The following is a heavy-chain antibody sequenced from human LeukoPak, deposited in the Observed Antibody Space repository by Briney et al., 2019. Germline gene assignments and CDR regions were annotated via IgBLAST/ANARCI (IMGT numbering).Heavy chain of an antibody. CDR1: GFTFSSYW. V-gene: IGHV3-7*01. Sequence: SGGSLRLSCAASGFTFSSYWMSWVRQATGKGLEWVANIKQDGSEKYYVDSVKGRFTISRDNAKNSLYLQMNSLRAEDTAVYYCARGVSRGYYDSSGYWNYWGQGTLVTVSS. CDR2: IKQDGSEK. D-gene: IGHD3-22*01. J-gene: IGHJ4*02. CDR3: ARGVSRGYYDSSGYWNY.